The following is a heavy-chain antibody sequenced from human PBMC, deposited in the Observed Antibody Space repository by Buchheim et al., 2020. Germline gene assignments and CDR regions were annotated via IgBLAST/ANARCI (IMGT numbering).Heavy chain of an antibody. J-gene: IGHJ4*02. V-gene: IGHV4-31*03. Sequence: QVQLQESGPGLVKPSQTLSLTCTVSGVSINTGTFYWSWIRQHPGKGLEWIGYVYYTGRAYSTPSLTSRVSMSVDTSQNQFSLNLASVTAADTAVYYCARDRGAHDFGPIDYWGQGAL. CDR3: ARDRGAHDFGPIDY. CDR1: GVSINTGTFY. CDR2: VYYTGRA. D-gene: IGHD4-17*01.